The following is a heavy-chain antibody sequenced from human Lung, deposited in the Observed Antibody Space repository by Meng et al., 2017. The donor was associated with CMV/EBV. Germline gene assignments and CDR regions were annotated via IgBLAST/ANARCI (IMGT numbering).Heavy chain of an antibody. D-gene: IGHD3-10*01. CDR1: GFTFSSYW. CDR2: IKQDGSEK. CDR3: ARDLLLWFGELFPLDY. Sequence: GSLXISXAASGFTFSSYWMSWVRQAPGKGLEWVANIKQDGSEKYYVDSVKGRFTISRDNAKNSLYLQMNSLRAEDTAVYYCARDLLLWFGELFPLDYWGQGTLVTVSS. V-gene: IGHV3-7*01. J-gene: IGHJ4*02.